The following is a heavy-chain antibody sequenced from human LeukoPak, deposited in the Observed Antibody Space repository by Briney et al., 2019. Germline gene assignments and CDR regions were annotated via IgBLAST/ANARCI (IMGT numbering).Heavy chain of an antibody. Sequence: GASVKVSCKASGYTFTGYYMHWVRQAPGQGLEWMGWINPNSGGTNYAQKFQGRVTMTRDTSISTAYIELSRLRSDDTAVYYCARDYGGPGSYYVYYYYYYMDVWGKGTTVTVSS. CDR3: ARDYGGPGSYYVYYYYYYMDV. V-gene: IGHV1-2*02. CDR2: INPNSGGT. D-gene: IGHD3-10*01. CDR1: GYTFTGYY. J-gene: IGHJ6*03.